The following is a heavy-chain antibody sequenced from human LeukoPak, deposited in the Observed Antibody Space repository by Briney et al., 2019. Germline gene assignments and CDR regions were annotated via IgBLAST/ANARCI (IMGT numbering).Heavy chain of an antibody. J-gene: IGHJ4*02. Sequence: GGSLRPSCAASGFTFSSYEMNWVRQAPGKGLEWVSYISSSGSTIYYADSVKGRFTISRDNAKNSLYLQMNSLRAEDTAVYYCARDGGDIVVVPASFDYWGQGTLVTVSS. CDR3: ARDGGDIVVVPASFDY. CDR2: ISSSGSTI. CDR1: GFTFSSYE. D-gene: IGHD2-2*01. V-gene: IGHV3-48*03.